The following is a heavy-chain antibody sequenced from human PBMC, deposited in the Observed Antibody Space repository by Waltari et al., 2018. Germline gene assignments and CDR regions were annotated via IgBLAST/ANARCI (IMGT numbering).Heavy chain of an antibody. J-gene: IGHJ4*02. D-gene: IGHD3-10*01. V-gene: IGHV5-51*01. CDR1: GYSFTRYW. Sequence: EVQLVQSGAEVKTPGESLKISCKGSGYSFTRYWIGWGRHVPGKGLEWMGIIYPGDSDTRYSPSFQGQVTISADKSISTAYLQWSSLKASDTAMYYCARPEDQAGFGELLYWGQGTLVTVSS. CDR3: ARPEDQAGFGELLY. CDR2: IYPGDSDT.